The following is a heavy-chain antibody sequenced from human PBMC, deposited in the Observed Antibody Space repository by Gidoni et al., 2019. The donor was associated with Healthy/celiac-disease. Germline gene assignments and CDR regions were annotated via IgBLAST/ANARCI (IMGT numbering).Heavy chain of an antibody. J-gene: IGHJ4*02. CDR3: AKGDYYDSSGYHDLNY. V-gene: IGHV3-43D*03. D-gene: IGHD3-22*01. CDR1: GFTFDDYA. Sequence: EVQLVESGGVVVQPGGSLRLSCAASGFTFDDYAMNWVRQAPGKGLEWVSLLSWDGGSNYYADAVKGRFTISRDNSKNSLYLQMNSLRAEDTAVYYCAKGDYYDSSGYHDLNYWGQGTLVTVSS. CDR2: LSWDGGSN.